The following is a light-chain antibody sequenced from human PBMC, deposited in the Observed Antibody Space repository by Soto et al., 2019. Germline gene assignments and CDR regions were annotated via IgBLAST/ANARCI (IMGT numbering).Light chain of an antibody. V-gene: IGKV3-11*01. CDR1: QSVSSY. CDR2: DAS. Sequence: IVLPQSPATLSLFPGERATLSCRASQSVSSYLAWYQQKPGQAPRLLIYDASNRATGIPARFRGSGSGTDFTLTISSLEPEDFAVYYCQQRSNWRITFGQGTRLDI. J-gene: IGKJ5*01. CDR3: QQRSNWRIT.